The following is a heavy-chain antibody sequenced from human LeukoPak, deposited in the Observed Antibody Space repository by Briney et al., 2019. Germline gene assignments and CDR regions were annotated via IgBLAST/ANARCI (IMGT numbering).Heavy chain of an antibody. D-gene: IGHD3-22*01. CDR2: INHSGST. Sequence: SETLSLTCAVYGGSFSGYYWSWIRQPPGKGLEWIGEINHSGSTNYNPSLKSRVTISVDTSKNQFSLKLSSVTAADTAVYYCARGGGFNYYDSSGYPPPFDYWGQGTLVTVSS. J-gene: IGHJ4*02. V-gene: IGHV4-34*01. CDR1: GGSFSGYY. CDR3: ARGGGFNYYDSSGYPPPFDY.